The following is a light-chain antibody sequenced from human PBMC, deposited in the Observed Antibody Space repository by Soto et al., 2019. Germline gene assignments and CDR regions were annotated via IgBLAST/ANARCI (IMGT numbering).Light chain of an antibody. V-gene: IGKV1-9*01. CDR3: PQLNTYPVT. CDR2: AAS. J-gene: IGKJ4*01. CDR1: QGISSY. Sequence: DIQLTQSPSFLSASVGERVTISCRASQGISSYLAWYQQRPGKAPKLLIYAASTLQSGVPSRFSGSGSGTEFTLTISSLQPEDFATYYCPQLNTYPVTFGGGTKVEIK.